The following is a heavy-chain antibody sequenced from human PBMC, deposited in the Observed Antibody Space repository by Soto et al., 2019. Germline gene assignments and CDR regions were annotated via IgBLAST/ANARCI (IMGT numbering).Heavy chain of an antibody. J-gene: IGHJ4*02. D-gene: IGHD4-17*01. CDR2: MHYTGFS. CDR3: ARRSNRQEGETKVATLFDY. Sequence: PSETLSLTCSFSGDSVTSHYLTWIRQSPEMGLEWIGYMHYTGFSHYNPSLKSRLTISVDKSISTAYLQWGSLQASDTAMYYCARRSNRQEGETKVATLFDYWGQGTPVTVSS. CDR1: GDSVTSHY. V-gene: IGHV4-59*02.